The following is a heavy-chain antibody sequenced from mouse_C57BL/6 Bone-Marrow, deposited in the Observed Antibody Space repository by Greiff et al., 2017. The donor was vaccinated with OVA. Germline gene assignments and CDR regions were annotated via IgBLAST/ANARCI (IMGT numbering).Heavy chain of an antibody. CDR2: IHPSDSDT. CDR1: GYTFTSYW. J-gene: IGHJ1*03. CDR3: AIRLRPPVYFDV. V-gene: IGHV1-74*01. D-gene: IGHD2-4*01. Sequence: VQLHQPGADLVKPGASVKVSCTASGYTFTSYWMHWVKQRPGQGLEWIGRIHPSDSDTNYNQKFKGKATLTVDKSSSTAYMQLSSLTSEDSAVYYCAIRLRPPVYFDVWGTGTTVTVSS.